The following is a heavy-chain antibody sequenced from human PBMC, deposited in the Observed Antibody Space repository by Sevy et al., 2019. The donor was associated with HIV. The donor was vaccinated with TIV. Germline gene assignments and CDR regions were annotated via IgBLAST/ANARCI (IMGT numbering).Heavy chain of an antibody. CDR1: GFTFSSYW. Sequence: GGSLRLSCATSGFTFSSYWMSWVRQAPGKGLEGVANINQDGSERLYVDAVKGRFTISQDNANNPLYLQMNSLSAEETAGYYLARGPLISGAGFSWGHGTLGTVSS. CDR3: ARGPLISGAGFS. V-gene: IGHV3-7*01. J-gene: IGHJ5*01. D-gene: IGHD6-13*01. CDR2: INQDGSER.